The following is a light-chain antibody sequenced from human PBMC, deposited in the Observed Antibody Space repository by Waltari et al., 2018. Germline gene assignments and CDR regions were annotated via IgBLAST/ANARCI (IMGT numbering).Light chain of an antibody. CDR3: ASYVNSFALV. J-gene: IGLJ2*01. CDR1: TSDIGAYDL. Sequence: HSALTQPASVSGSPGQSISISCAGTTSDIGAYDLVSWYQKYPGKAPKLSIYEVKNRPSDMSPRCSASKAGDTASLTISGLQAEDEAEYYCASYVNSFALVFGGGTKVSVL. CDR2: EVK. V-gene: IGLV2-14*01.